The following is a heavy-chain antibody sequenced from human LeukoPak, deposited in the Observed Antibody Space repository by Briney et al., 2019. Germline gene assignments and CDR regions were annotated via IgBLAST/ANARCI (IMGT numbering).Heavy chain of an antibody. CDR2: INPNSGDT. Sequence: GASVKVSCKASGYTFTGYYMHWVRQAPGHGLEWMGWINPNSGDTNYAQKFQGRVTMTRDTSISTAYMELSSLRSDDTAVYYCARARTYCGGDCSYFDFWGQGTLVTVSS. CDR1: GYTFTGYY. CDR3: ARARTYCGGDCSYFDF. V-gene: IGHV1-2*02. J-gene: IGHJ4*02. D-gene: IGHD2-21*02.